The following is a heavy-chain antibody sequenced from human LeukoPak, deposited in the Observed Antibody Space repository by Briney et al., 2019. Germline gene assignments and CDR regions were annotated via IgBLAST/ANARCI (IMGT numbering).Heavy chain of an antibody. J-gene: IGHJ4*02. Sequence: GGSLKLSCAASGFTFSSYSMNWVRQAPGKGLEWVSSISSSSSYIYYADSVKGRFTISRDNAKNSLYLQMNSLRAEGTAVYYCARDGYGDYDYWGQGTLVTVSS. CDR1: GFTFSSYS. V-gene: IGHV3-21*01. D-gene: IGHD4-17*01. CDR3: ARDGYGDYDY. CDR2: ISSSSSYI.